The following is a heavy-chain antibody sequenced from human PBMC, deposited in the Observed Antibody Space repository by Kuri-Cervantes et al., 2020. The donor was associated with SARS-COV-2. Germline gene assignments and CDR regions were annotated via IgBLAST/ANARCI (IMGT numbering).Heavy chain of an antibody. J-gene: IGHJ6*02. CDR1: GAAISSGGYY. CDR2: IYYNGNT. V-gene: IGHV4-31*03. D-gene: IGHD3-3*01. CDR3: MRDTPPLEWLYTGMDV. Sequence: SETLSLTCTVSGAAISSGGYYWGWIRQHPEKGLEWIGYIYYNGNTYYNPSLESRLTITLDTSKNQFSLKLTSVTAAATAAYYCMRDTPPLEWLYTGMDVWGQGTTVTVSS.